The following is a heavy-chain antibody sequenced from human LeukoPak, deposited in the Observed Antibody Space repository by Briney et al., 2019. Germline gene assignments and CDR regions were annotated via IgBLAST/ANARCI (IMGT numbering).Heavy chain of an antibody. Sequence: PSETLSLTCTVPGCSISNGYYWGWIRQPPGKGLEWIGSIYHSVRTYYTPSLKSRVTISVDTSKNQFSLKLSSVTATDTAVYYCARDETYSSDWQSNHYYYYMDVWGKGTTVTVSS. CDR3: ARDETYSSDWQSNHYYYYMDV. V-gene: IGHV4-38-2*02. CDR1: GCSISNGYY. D-gene: IGHD6-19*01. CDR2: IYHSVRT. J-gene: IGHJ6*03.